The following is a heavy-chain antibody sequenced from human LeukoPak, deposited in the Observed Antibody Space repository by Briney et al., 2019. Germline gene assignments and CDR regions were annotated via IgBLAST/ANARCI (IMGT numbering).Heavy chain of an antibody. J-gene: IGHJ4*02. D-gene: IGHD3-10*01. CDR1: GFTFSSYW. V-gene: IGHV3-74*01. Sequence: PGGSLRLSCAASGFTFSSYWMNWVRQAPGKGLVWVSRINSDGSSISYADSVKGRFTISRDNSRSTLYLQMNSLRPEDTAIYYCAREGYYGSGSPPSLYFDYWGQGTLVTVSS. CDR3: AREGYYGSGSPPSLYFDY. CDR2: INSDGSSI.